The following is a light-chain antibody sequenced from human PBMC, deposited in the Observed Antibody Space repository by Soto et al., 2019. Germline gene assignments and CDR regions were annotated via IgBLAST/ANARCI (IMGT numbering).Light chain of an antibody. CDR3: SSYTSSSTLV. CDR1: SSDVGGYNY. CDR2: DVS. J-gene: IGLJ2*01. Sequence: QSALTQPASVSGSPGQSITISCTGTSSDVGGYNYVSWYQQHPGKAPKLMIYDVSNRPSGVSNRFSGSKSGNTAFLTISGLQPEDGADYYCSSYTSSSTLVFGGGTKLTVL. V-gene: IGLV2-14*01.